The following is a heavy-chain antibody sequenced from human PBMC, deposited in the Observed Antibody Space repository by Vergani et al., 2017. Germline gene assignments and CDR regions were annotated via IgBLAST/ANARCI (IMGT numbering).Heavy chain of an antibody. Sequence: EVQLVESGGGLVQPGGSLRLSCAASGFTFSSYWMHWVRQAPGKGLVWVSRINSDVSSTMYADFVKGRFTISRDNSKNTLYLQMNSLRAEDTAVYYCAKDLITISRGWYFDLWGRGTLVTVSS. V-gene: IGHV3-74*03. D-gene: IGHD3-9*01. CDR3: AKDLITISRGWYFDL. CDR1: GFTFSSYW. CDR2: INSDVSST. J-gene: IGHJ2*01.